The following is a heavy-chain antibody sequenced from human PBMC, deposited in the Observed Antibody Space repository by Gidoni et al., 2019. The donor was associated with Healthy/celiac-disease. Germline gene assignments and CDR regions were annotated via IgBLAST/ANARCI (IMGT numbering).Heavy chain of an antibody. J-gene: IGHJ4*02. CDR1: GFTFSSYS. CDR3: AREDSSGIGDY. V-gene: IGHV3-21*01. D-gene: IGHD3-22*01. CDR2: ISSSSSYI. Sequence: EVQLVDSGGGLVKPGGSLRLSCAASGFTFSSYSMNWVRPAPGKGLECVSSISSSSSYIYYADSVKGRFTISRDNAKKSLYLKMNSRRAEDTAVYYCAREDSSGIGDYWGQGTRVTVSS.